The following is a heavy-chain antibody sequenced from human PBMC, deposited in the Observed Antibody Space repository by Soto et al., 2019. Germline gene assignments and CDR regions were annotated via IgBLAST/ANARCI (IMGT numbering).Heavy chain of an antibody. J-gene: IGHJ5*02. V-gene: IGHV1-8*01. D-gene: IGHD6-6*01. Sequence: GASVKVSCKASGYTFTSYDINWVRQATGQGLEWMGWMNPNSGNTGYAQKFQGRVTMTRNTSISTAYMELSSLRSEDTAVYYCARGITQLVSRTHHFDPWGQGTLVTVSS. CDR1: GYTFTSYD. CDR3: ARGITQLVSRTHHFDP. CDR2: MNPNSGNT.